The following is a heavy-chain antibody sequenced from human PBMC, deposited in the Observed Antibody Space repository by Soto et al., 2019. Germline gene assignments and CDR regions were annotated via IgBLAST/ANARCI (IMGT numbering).Heavy chain of an antibody. D-gene: IGHD6-13*01. CDR1: GGSISSYY. CDR2: IYYSGST. Sequence: QVQLQESGPGRVKPSETLSLTCTVSGGSISSYYWSWIRQPPGKGLEWIGYIYYSGSTNYNPSLKRRVSISVDTSKNQYSLKLRSVAAAATAVYYCSGRYSSAFDIWGQGALVTVSS. V-gene: IGHV4-59*08. J-gene: IGHJ3*02. CDR3: SGRYSSAFDI.